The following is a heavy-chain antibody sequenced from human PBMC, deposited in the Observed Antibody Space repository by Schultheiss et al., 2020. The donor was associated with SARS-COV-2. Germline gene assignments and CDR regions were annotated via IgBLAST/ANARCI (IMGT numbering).Heavy chain of an antibody. CDR3: ARDITMVRGVIISVGGYGMDV. V-gene: IGHV4-59*01. J-gene: IGHJ6*02. D-gene: IGHD3-10*01. CDR2: IYYSGST. Sequence: SQTLSLTCAVYGGSFSGYYWSWIRQPPGKGLEWIGYIYYSGSTNYNPSLKSRVTISVDTSKNQFSLKLSSVTAADTAVYYCARDITMVRGVIISVGGYGMDVWGQGTTVTVSS. CDR1: GGSFSGYY.